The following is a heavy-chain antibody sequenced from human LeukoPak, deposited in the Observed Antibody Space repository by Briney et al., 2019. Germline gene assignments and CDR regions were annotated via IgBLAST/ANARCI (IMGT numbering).Heavy chain of an antibody. D-gene: IGHD1-20*01. CDR2: SRNKANRYTT. Sequence: GGSLRLSCAASGFTFSSYAMSWVRQAPGKGLEWVGRSRNKANRYTTEYAASVKVRFTVSRDESKNSLYLQMNSLKTEDTAVYYCVRGYNSFDVWGQGTMVTVSP. CDR3: VRGYNSFDV. V-gene: IGHV3-72*01. J-gene: IGHJ3*01. CDR1: GFTFSSYA.